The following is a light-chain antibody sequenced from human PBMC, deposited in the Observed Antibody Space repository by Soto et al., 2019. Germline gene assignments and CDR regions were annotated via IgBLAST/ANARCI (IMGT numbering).Light chain of an antibody. CDR3: QSYGSSGVV. V-gene: IGLV1-40*01. Sequence: QSVLTQPPSVSGAPGQRVTISCTGSMSNIGAGYDVHWYQQLPGTAPKLLISANNNRPSGVPDRFSGSKSGTSASLAITGLQADDEADYYCQSYGSSGVVFGGGTKVTVL. J-gene: IGLJ2*01. CDR2: ANN. CDR1: MSNIGAGYD.